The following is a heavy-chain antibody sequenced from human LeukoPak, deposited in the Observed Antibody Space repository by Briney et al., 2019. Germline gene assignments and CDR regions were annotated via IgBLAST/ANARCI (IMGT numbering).Heavy chain of an antibody. CDR3: ARGVYIAAAQYGY. CDR2: IYYSGTT. D-gene: IGHD6-13*01. V-gene: IGHV4-59*01. CDR1: GGSISSYY. Sequence: SETLSLTCTVSGGSISSYYWSWIRQPPGKGLGWIGYIYYSGTTNYNPSLKSRVTISVDTSKNQFSLKLSSVTAADTAVYYCARGVYIAAAQYGYWGQGTLVSLSS. J-gene: IGHJ4*02.